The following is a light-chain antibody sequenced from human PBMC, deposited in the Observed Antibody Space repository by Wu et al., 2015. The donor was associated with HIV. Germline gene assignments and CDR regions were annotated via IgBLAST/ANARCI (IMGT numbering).Light chain of an antibody. CDR3: QQYGSSPIT. J-gene: IGKJ5*01. V-gene: IGKV3-20*01. CDR2: GVS. Sequence: EIVLTQSPGTLSLSPGERATLSCRASQSLSSDYLTWYQQKPGQAPRLLVFGVSSRATGIPDRFSGSGSGTDFTLTISRLEPEDFAVYYCQQYGSSPITFGQGTRLEIK. CDR1: QSLSSDY.